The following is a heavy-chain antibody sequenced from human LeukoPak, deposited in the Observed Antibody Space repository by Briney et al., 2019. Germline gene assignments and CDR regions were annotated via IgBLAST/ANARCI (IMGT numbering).Heavy chain of an antibody. Sequence: PGGSLRLSCAASGFIFRSYEMNWVRQAPGKGLEWVSYITSSGTYIFYADSVKGRFTISRDNAKNSLYPQMNSLGPEDTAVYYCARDPYSGNYGNYYYYYMDVWGKGTTVTVSS. CDR3: ARDPYSGNYGNYYYYYMDV. CDR1: GFIFRSYE. CDR2: ITSSGTYI. J-gene: IGHJ6*03. V-gene: IGHV3-21*05. D-gene: IGHD1-26*01.